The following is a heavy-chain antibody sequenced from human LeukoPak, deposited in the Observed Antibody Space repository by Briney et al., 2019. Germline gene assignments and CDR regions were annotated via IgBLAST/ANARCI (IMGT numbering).Heavy chain of an antibody. CDR1: GFTFSSYS. J-gene: IGHJ3*02. CDR2: ISSSSSYI. V-gene: IGHV3-21*01. CDR3: ARDLGGTVTTLHAFDI. Sequence: GGSLRLFCAASGFTFSSYSTNWVRQAPGKGLEWVSSISSSSSYIYYADSVKGRFTISRDNAKNSLYLQMNSLRAEDTAVYYCARDLGGTVTTLHAFDIWGQGTMVTVSS. D-gene: IGHD4-17*01.